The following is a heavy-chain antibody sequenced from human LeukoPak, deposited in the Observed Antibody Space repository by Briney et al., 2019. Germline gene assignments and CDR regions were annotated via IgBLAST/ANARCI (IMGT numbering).Heavy chain of an antibody. D-gene: IGHD6-19*01. V-gene: IGHV3-7*01. J-gene: IGHJ4*02. CDR3: ARDGSGWSSDY. Sequence: GGSLRLSCEASGFTFSSYWMSWVRQAPGKGLEWVANIKKDGSEKNYVDSVKGRFTISRDNAKTSVYLQMNSLGADDTSVYYCARDGSGWSSDYWGQGTLVTVSS. CDR1: GFTFSSYW. CDR2: IKKDGSEK.